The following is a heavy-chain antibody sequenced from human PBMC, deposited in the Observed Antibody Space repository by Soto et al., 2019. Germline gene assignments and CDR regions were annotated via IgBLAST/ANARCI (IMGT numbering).Heavy chain of an antibody. V-gene: IGHV3-33*01. J-gene: IGHJ4*02. Sequence: GGSLRLSCAASGFTFSSYGMHWVRQAPGKGLEWVAVIWYDGSNKYYADSVKGRFTISRDNSKNTLYLQMNSLRAEDTAVYYCARDSSPDAAMVLIDYWGQGTLVTVSS. D-gene: IGHD5-18*01. CDR2: IWYDGSNK. CDR1: GFTFSSYG. CDR3: ARDSSPDAAMVLIDY.